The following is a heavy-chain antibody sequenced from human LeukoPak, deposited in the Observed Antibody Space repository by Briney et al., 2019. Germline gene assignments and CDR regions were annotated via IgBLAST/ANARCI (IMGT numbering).Heavy chain of an antibody. CDR3: ARGEVLLWLGELCGMDV. CDR2: ISAYNGNT. CDR1: GYTFTSYG. J-gene: IGHJ6*04. D-gene: IGHD3-10*01. V-gene: IGHV1-18*04. Sequence: ASMKVSCKASGYTFTSYGISWVRQAPGQGLEWMGWISAYNGNTNYAQKLQGRVTMTTDTSTSTAYMELRSLRSDDTAVYYCARGEVLLWLGELCGMDVWGKGTTVTVSS.